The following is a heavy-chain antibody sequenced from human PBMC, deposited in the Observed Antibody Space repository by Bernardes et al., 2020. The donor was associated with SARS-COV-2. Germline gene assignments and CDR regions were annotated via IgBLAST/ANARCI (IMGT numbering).Heavy chain of an antibody. V-gene: IGHV3-23*01. J-gene: IGHJ4*02. Sequence: GGSLRLSCAASGFTFNNYAMTWVRQAPGKGLEWVSAISGSGTYYADSVKGRFTISSDNSKNTLYLHMNSLRAEDTALYYCAKDLGDSSGWFLDYWGQGTLVTVSS. CDR2: ISGSGT. D-gene: IGHD6-19*01. CDR3: AKDLGDSSGWFLDY. CDR1: GFTFNNYA.